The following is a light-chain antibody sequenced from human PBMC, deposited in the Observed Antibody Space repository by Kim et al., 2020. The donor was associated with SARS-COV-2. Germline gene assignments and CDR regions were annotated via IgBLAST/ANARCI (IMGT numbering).Light chain of an antibody. Sequence: LSPGGSATLSCKASRTIYRNRLAWDQQRRGQAPRLLIHGISNRATGIPDRFSASGSGTDFSLFISRLEPEDFAIYYCQQYDGSTYTFGRGTKLEI. CDR3: QQYDGSTYT. J-gene: IGKJ2*01. CDR2: GIS. CDR1: RTIYRNR. V-gene: IGKV3-20*01.